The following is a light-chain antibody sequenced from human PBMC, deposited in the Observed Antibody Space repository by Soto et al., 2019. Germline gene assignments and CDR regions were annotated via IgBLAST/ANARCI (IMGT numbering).Light chain of an antibody. CDR2: VAS. Sequence: DIQLTQSPSFLSASVGDRVTITCRASQDTRSYLAWYQQKPGKAPKLLIYVASTLQSGVQSRFSGSGSVTEFNLTISSLQPEDFATYYCQQHNSYPLTFGPGTKVEIK. CDR3: QQHNSYPLT. J-gene: IGKJ3*01. V-gene: IGKV1-9*01. CDR1: QDTRSY.